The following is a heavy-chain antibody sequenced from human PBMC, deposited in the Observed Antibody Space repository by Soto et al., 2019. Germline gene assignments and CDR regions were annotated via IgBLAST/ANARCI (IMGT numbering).Heavy chain of an antibody. CDR1: GDTFTFYS. V-gene: IGHV1-69*02. D-gene: IGHD3-10*01. J-gene: IGHJ4*02. CDR2: INPILSMS. CDR3: ASSYGSGYRAFDY. Sequence: QVQLVQSVAEVKRPGSSVKVSCKASGDTFTFYSINWVRQAPGLGLEWMGRINPILSMSNYAQRFQGRVTMTADKSTSTAYMELSSLRSEDTAIYYCASSYGSGYRAFDYWGPGALVTVSS.